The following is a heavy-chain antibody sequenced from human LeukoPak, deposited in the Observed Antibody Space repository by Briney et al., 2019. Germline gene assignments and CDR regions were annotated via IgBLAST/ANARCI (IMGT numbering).Heavy chain of an antibody. CDR2: ISSSSSYI. D-gene: IGHD3-9*01. CDR3: ARDVGLRYFDWSSGGTHDAFDI. J-gene: IGHJ3*02. Sequence: PGGSLRLSCAASGFTFSSYSMNWVRQAPGKGLEWVSSISSSSSYIYYADSVKGRFTISRDNAKNSLYLQMNSLRAEDTAVYYCARDVGLRYFDWSSGGTHDAFDIWGQGTMVTVSS. CDR1: GFTFSSYS. V-gene: IGHV3-21*01.